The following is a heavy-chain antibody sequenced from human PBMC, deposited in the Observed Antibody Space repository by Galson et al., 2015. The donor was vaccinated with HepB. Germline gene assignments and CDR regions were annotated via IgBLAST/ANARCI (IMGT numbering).Heavy chain of an antibody. CDR1: GYTFTGYY. Sequence: SVKVSCKASGYTFTGYYMHWVRQAPGQGLEWMGWINPNSGGTNYAQKFQGRVTMTRDTSISTAYMELSRLRSDDTAVYYCATLYEANYYDSSGYYFAPLDYWGQGTLVTVSS. J-gene: IGHJ4*02. CDR2: INPNSGGT. D-gene: IGHD3-22*01. CDR3: ATLYEANYYDSSGYYFAPLDY. V-gene: IGHV1-2*02.